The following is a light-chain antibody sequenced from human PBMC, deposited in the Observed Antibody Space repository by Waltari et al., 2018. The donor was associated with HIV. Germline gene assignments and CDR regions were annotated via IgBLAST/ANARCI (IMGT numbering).Light chain of an antibody. V-gene: IGKV4-1*01. J-gene: IGKJ2*01. CDR1: QNILYSSNNKNY. CDR3: QQYYTTPHT. CDR2: WAS. Sequence: DIVMTQSPDSLAVSLGERATINCNASQNILYSSNNKNYLAWYQQKPGQPPKLLIYWASTREFGVPDRFSGSGSGTDFTLTVSSLQAEDVAVYYCQQYYTTPHTFGQGTNLEIK.